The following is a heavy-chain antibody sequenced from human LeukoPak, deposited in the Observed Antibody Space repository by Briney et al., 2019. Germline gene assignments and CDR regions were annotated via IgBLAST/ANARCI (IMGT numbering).Heavy chain of an antibody. D-gene: IGHD2-2*01. CDR3: AKGLSSTYAFDI. V-gene: IGHV3-9*01. CDR1: GFTFDDYA. Sequence: GRSLRLSCAASGFTFDDYAMPWVRQAPGKGLEWVSGISWNSGSIGYADSVKGRFTISRDNAKNSLYLQMNSLRAEDTALYYCAKGLSSTYAFDIWGQGTMVTVSS. CDR2: ISWNSGSI. J-gene: IGHJ3*02.